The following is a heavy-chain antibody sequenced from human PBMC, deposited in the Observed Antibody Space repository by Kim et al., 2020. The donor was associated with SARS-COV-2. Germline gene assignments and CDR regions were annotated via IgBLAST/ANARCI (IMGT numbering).Heavy chain of an antibody. CDR3: ARGRAGVVPSPILGIGPNYDFYARDV. D-gene: IGHD3-3*01. V-gene: IGHV4-34*01. J-gene: IGHJ6*02. CDR2: INHSGNT. CDR1: VGSLSGYH. Sequence: SETLSLTCAVYVGSLSGYHWTWIRQPPGKGLEWIGEINHSGNTNCNPSLKSRVTISLDTSKNQFSLNLRSMTAADTAVYYCARGRAGVVPSPILGIGPNYDFYARDVWGQGTTVTVSS.